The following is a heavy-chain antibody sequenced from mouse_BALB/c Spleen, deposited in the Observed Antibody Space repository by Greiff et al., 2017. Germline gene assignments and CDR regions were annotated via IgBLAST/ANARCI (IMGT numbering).Heavy chain of an antibody. V-gene: IGHV7-3*02. Sequence: EVKLEESGGGLVQPGGSLRLSCATSGFTFTDYYMSWVRQPPGKALEWLGFIRNKANGYTTEYSASVKGRFTISRDNSQSILYLQMNTLRAEDSATYYCASLYGNYAMDYWGQGTSVTVSA. J-gene: IGHJ4*01. CDR2: IRNKANGYTT. CDR1: GFTFTDYY. D-gene: IGHD2-1*01. CDR3: ASLYGNYAMDY.